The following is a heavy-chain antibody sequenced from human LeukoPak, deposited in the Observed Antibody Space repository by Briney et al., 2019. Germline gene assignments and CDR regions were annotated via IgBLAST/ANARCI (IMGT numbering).Heavy chain of an antibody. CDR3: AKDRGGFGELFMAYYSDY. D-gene: IGHD3-10*01. CDR2: ISASGGST. Sequence: GESLTLSCAASGFTFSSYPMSWVRQAPGKGLEWVSAISASGGSTYYADSVKGGPTISRDNSKNTLYLQINSLRAEDTAVYSCAKDRGGFGELFMAYYSDYCGQGTLATVHS. J-gene: IGHJ4*02. CDR1: GFTFSSYP. V-gene: IGHV3-23*01.